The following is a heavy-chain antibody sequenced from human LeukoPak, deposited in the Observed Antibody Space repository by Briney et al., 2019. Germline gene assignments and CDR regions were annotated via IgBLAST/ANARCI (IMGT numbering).Heavy chain of an antibody. Sequence: WMGRIIPILGIANYAQKFQRRVTITADKSTSTAYMELSSLRSEDTAVYYCARDEVGATIWGQGTLVTVSS. D-gene: IGHD1-26*01. J-gene: IGHJ4*02. CDR2: IIPILGIA. V-gene: IGHV1-69*04. CDR3: ARDEVGATI.